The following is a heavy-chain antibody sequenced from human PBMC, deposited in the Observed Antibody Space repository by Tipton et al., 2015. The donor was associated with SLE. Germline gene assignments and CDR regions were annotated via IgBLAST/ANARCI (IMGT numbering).Heavy chain of an antibody. CDR1: GGSISSYY. D-gene: IGHD4-11*01. Sequence: TLSLTCTVSGGSISSYYWSWIRQPPGKGLEWIGYIHYSGTTNYNPSLKSRVTMSVDTSKNQFPLNLRSVTAADTAMYYCARPRERDYNDAFDIWGQGTMVIVSS. J-gene: IGHJ3*02. V-gene: IGHV4-59*01. CDR3: ARPRERDYNDAFDI. CDR2: IHYSGTT.